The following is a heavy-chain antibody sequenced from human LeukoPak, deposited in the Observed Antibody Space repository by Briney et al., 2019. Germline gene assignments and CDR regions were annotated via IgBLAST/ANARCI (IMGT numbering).Heavy chain of an antibody. V-gene: IGHV3-21*01. CDR3: ARSLFKPGIAVLDAFDI. Sequence: GGSPRLSCAASGFTFSSYSMNWVRQAPGKGLEWVSSISSSSSYIYYADSVKGRFTISRDNAKNSLYLQMNSLRAEDTAVYYCARSLFKPGIAVLDAFDIWGQGTMVTVSS. CDR1: GFTFSSYS. J-gene: IGHJ3*02. CDR2: ISSSSSYI. D-gene: IGHD6-19*01.